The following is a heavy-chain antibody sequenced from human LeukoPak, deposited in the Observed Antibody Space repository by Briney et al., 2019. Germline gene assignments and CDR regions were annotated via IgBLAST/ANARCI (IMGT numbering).Heavy chain of an antibody. CDR3: TYTSSSGVVY. CDR2: ISDST. V-gene: IGHV3-23*01. Sequence: PGGSLRLSCAASGFTFSNYAMSWVRQAPGKGLEWVSTISDSTYYADSVKGRFTISRDNSQNTLYLQMNSLKSEDTAVYYCTYTSSSGVVYWGQGTLVTVSS. J-gene: IGHJ4*02. D-gene: IGHD6-6*01. CDR1: GFTFSNYA.